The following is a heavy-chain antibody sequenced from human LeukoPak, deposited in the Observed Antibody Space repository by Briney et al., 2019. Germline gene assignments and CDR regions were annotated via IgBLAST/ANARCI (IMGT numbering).Heavy chain of an antibody. Sequence: SETLSLTCTVSRGSISSSSYYWGWLRQPPGRGREGIGSSYYSASSYYNPSLKSRVTISVDASKNQFSLKLSSVTAADTAVYYCLRSYGSGSYLNYWGQGTLVTVSS. J-gene: IGHJ4*02. CDR2: SYYSASS. D-gene: IGHD3-10*01. V-gene: IGHV4-39*07. CDR1: RGSISSSSYY. CDR3: LRSYGSGSYLNY.